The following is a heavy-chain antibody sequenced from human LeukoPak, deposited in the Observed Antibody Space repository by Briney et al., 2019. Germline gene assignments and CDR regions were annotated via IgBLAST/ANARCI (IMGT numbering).Heavy chain of an antibody. CDR1: GFTFSSYA. V-gene: IGHV3-30-3*01. CDR2: ISYDGSNK. D-gene: IGHD1-26*01. Sequence: PGRSLRLSCAASGFTFSSYAMHWVRQAPGKGLEWVAVISYDGSNKYYADSVKGRFTISRDSSKNTLYLQMNSLRAEDTAVYYCARDRGSYYVWYYFDYWGQGTLVTVSS. CDR3: ARDRGSYYVWYYFDY. J-gene: IGHJ4*02.